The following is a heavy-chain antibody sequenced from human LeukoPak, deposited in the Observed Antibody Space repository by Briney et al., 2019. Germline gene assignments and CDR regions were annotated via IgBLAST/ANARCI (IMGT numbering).Heavy chain of an antibody. J-gene: IGHJ4*02. V-gene: IGHV3-15*01. CDR1: GFTFTNAW. Sequence: GGSLRLSCVDSGFTFTNAWMSWVRQAPGKGLEWIGRIKSKTDGETTNYAEPVRGRFTISRDDSKSAVYLQMNSLKIEDTAVYYCTTDLGTYYHGSQKLIPIDYWGQGTLVTVSS. D-gene: IGHD3-10*01. CDR3: TTDLGTYYHGSQKLIPIDY. CDR2: IKSKTDGETT.